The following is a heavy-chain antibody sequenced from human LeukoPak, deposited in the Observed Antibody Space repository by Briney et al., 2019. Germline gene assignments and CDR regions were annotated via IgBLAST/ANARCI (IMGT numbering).Heavy chain of an antibody. Sequence: ASVKVSCKASGYTFSGYYMHWVRQAPGHGLEWMRWINCNNGGANYAQKFQGRVTLTRDTSITTAYMEVSSLRSDDTAVYYCARDHPYSNNGRGVDYWGQGTLVTVSS. D-gene: IGHD4-11*01. CDR3: ARDHPYSNNGRGVDY. CDR2: INCNNGGA. J-gene: IGHJ4*02. CDR1: GYTFSGYY. V-gene: IGHV1-2*02.